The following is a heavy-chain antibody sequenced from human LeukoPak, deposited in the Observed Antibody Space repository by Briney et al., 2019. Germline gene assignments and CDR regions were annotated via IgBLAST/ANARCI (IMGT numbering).Heavy chain of an antibody. Sequence: PSETLSLTCTVSGDSIRNYYWSWIRQPPGKGLEWIWYIYYRGNTNYNPSLKSRVIISIDTSRNQFSLKMSSVTAADTAVYFCARDSPPQYASSSAGFDYWGQGALVTVSS. D-gene: IGHD6-6*01. J-gene: IGHJ4*02. CDR2: IYYRGNT. CDR1: GDSIRNYY. V-gene: IGHV4-59*01. CDR3: ARDSPPQYASSSAGFDY.